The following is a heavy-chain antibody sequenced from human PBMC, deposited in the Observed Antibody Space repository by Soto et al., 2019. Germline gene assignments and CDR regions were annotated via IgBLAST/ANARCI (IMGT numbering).Heavy chain of an antibody. V-gene: IGHV4-39*01. J-gene: IGHJ5*02. CDR2: IYYSGST. D-gene: IGHD5-18*01. CDR1: GGSISSSSYY. CDR3: ARHVDTAMVTSAFDP. Sequence: PPETLSLTCTVSGGSISSSSYYWGWIRQPPGKGLEWIGSIYYSGSTYYNPSLKSRVTISVDTSKNQFSLKLSSVTAADTAVYYCARHVDTAMVTSAFDPWGQGTLVTVSS.